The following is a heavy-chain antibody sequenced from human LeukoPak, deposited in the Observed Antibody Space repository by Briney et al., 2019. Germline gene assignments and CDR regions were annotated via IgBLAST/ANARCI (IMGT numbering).Heavy chain of an antibody. J-gene: IGHJ4*02. Sequence: SETLSLTCTVSGGSISSSSYYWGWIRQPPGKGLEWIGSIYYSGSTYYNPSLKSRVTISVDTSKNQFSLKLTSVTAADTAVYYFAGVPPPWITFGGDFDYWGQGTLVTVSS. CDR2: IYYSGST. CDR1: GGSISSSSYY. CDR3: AGVPPPWITFGGDFDY. D-gene: IGHD3-16*01. V-gene: IGHV4-39*07.